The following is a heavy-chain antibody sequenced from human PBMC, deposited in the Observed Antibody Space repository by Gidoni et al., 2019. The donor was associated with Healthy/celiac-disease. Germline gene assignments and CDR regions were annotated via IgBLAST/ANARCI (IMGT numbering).Heavy chain of an antibody. CDR3: ATGGLGTTLDY. Sequence: QVQLVQSGAEVKKPGASVKVSCKVSGYTLTEFSMHWVRQAPGKGLEWLGGFDPEDGETIYAQKFQGRVTMNEDTSTDTAYMELSSLRSEDTAVYYCATGGLGTTLDYWGQGTLVTVSS. V-gene: IGHV1-24*01. CDR2: FDPEDGET. CDR1: GYTLTEFS. J-gene: IGHJ4*02. D-gene: IGHD3-10*01.